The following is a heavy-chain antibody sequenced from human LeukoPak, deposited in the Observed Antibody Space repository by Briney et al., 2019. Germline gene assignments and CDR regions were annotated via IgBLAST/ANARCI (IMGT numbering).Heavy chain of an antibody. V-gene: IGHV4-59*08. CDR2: IYYTGST. Sequence: SETLSLTCTVSVGSISSYYWSWIRQPPGKGLEWIGYIYYTGSTKYIASLKSRVTISVDTSKNQFSLKVSSVTAADTAVYYCARLRPSIGAAGTFDYWGQGTLVTVSS. CDR1: VGSISSYY. CDR3: ARLRPSIGAAGTFDY. J-gene: IGHJ4*02. D-gene: IGHD6-13*01.